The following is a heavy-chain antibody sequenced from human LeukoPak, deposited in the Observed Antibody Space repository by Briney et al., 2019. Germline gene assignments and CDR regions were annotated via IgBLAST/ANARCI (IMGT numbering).Heavy chain of an antibody. D-gene: IGHD3-9*01. CDR1: GFTFSSYA. J-gene: IGHJ4*02. Sequence: PGGSLRLSCAASGFTFSSYAMSWVRQAPGKGLEWVSDIRGSGGSTYYADSVKGRFTISRDNSKNTLYLQMKSLRAEDTAVYYCAKGYDINYFDYWGQGTLVTVSS. CDR3: AKGYDINYFDY. CDR2: IRGSGGST. V-gene: IGHV3-23*01.